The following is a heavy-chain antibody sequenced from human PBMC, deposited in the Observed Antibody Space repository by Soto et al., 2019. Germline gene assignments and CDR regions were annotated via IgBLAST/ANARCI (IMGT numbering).Heavy chain of an antibody. V-gene: IGHV1-18*01. Sequence: QVQLVQSGAEVKKPGASVKVSCKASGYTFTSYGISWVRQAPGQGLEWMGWISAYNGNTNYAQKLQGRVTMTTDTSTSTAYMELRSLRSDDTAVYYRESGPYCSSGSCYHNKCYYYMDGWGRGTTVTVSS. CDR1: GYTFTSYG. D-gene: IGHD2-15*01. J-gene: IGHJ6*03. CDR3: ESGPYCSSGSCYHNKCYYYMDG. CDR2: ISAYNGNT.